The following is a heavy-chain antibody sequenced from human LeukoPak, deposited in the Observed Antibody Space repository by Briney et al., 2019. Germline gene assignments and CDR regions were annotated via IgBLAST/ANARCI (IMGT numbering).Heavy chain of an antibody. CDR3: ARNAYCGGDCFEAVPYYYAMDV. D-gene: IGHD2-21*02. CDR1: AAPISSYY. Sequence: SESLSLACTVSAAPISSYYWSWIRQPPGKGLEWIGHISYNGRTNYNPSLKSRVTISVDTSKNQFSLKLTSLTPADTAVYYCARNAYCGGDCFEAVPYYYAMDVWGQGTTVTVSS. J-gene: IGHJ6*02. V-gene: IGHV4-59*01. CDR2: ISYNGRT.